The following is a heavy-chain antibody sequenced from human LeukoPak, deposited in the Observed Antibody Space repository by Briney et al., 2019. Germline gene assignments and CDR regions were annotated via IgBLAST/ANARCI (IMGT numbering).Heavy chain of an antibody. D-gene: IGHD3-9*01. Sequence: ASVKVSCKASGGTFSSYAISWVRQAPGQGLEWMGWINPNSGGTNYAQKFQGRVTMTRDTSISTAYMELSRLRSDDTAVYYCARELRYFDWLGDYFDYWGQGTLVTVSS. CDR1: GGTFSSYA. V-gene: IGHV1-2*02. CDR3: ARELRYFDWLGDYFDY. CDR2: INPNSGGT. J-gene: IGHJ4*02.